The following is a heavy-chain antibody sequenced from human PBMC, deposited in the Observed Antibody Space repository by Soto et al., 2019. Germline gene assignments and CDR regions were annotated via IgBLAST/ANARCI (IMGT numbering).Heavy chain of an antibody. CDR3: ARAAYCRGGSCRDH. CDR1: GGTFSSYT. Sequence: QVQLVQSGAEVKKPGSSVKVSCKASGGTFSSYTISWVRQAPGQGLEWMGRIIPILGIANYAQKSQGGVTITADKSTSTAYVELSSLRSEDTAVYYCARAAYCRGGSCRDHWGQGTLVTVSS. V-gene: IGHV1-69*02. J-gene: IGHJ4*02. D-gene: IGHD2-15*01. CDR2: IIPILGIA.